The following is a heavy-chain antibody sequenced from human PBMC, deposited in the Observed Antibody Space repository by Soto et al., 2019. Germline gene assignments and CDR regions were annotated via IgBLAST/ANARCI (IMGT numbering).Heavy chain of an antibody. J-gene: IGHJ4*02. CDR1: GFTFSRYW. CDR3: ARDRSEGYCIGTTCSHLGPIDS. V-gene: IGHV3-74*01. CDR2: INGDGSSP. Sequence: EVQLVESGGGLVQPGGSLRLSCAASGFTFSRYWMHWVRQGPGGGLEWVSRINGDGSSPSYADSVKGRVTISRDNAKNTLYLQMNSLRVEDTAVYYGARDRSEGYCIGTTCSHLGPIDSWGQGTLVTVAS. D-gene: IGHD2-15*01.